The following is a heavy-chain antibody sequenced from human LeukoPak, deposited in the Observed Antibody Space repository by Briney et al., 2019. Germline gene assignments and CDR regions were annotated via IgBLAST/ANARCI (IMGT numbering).Heavy chain of an antibody. CDR2: IRYDGSNK. CDR3: AKVQDYYGSGSYLV. Sequence: GGSLRLSCAASGFTFSSYVMHWVRQAPGKGLEWVAFIRYDGSNKYYADSVKGRFTISRDNTKNTLYLQMNSLRAEDTAVYYCAKVQDYYGSGSYLVWGQGTMVTVSS. CDR1: GFTFSSYV. J-gene: IGHJ3*01. D-gene: IGHD3-10*01. V-gene: IGHV3-30*02.